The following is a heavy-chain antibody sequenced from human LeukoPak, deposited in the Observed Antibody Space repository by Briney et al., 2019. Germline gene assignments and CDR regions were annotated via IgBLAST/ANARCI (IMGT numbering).Heavy chain of an antibody. V-gene: IGHV4-34*01. CDR1: GGSFSGYY. CDR3: ARGKDYYDSSGYYQKYYYGMDV. CDR2: INHSGST. D-gene: IGHD3-22*01. Sequence: PSETLSLTCAVYGGSFSGYYWSWIRQPPGKGLEWIGEINHSGSTNYNPSLESRVTISVDTSKNQFSLKLSSVTAADTAVYYCARGKDYYDSSGYYQKYYYGMDVWGQGTTVTVSS. J-gene: IGHJ6*02.